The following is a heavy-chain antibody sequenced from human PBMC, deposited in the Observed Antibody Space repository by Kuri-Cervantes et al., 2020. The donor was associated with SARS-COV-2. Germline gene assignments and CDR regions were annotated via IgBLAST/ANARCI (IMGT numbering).Heavy chain of an antibody. V-gene: IGHV3-30*04. CDR3: ARDRGEQWLVSHYYYYGMDV. J-gene: IGHJ6*02. CDR2: LSYDG. D-gene: IGHD6-19*01. CDR1: GFTFSTYA. Sequence: LSLTCAASGFTFSTYAMHWVRQAPDKGLEWVAVLSYDGDYADSVKGRFTISRDNAKNTVYLQMNSLRVDDTAVYYCARDRGEQWLVSHYYYYGMDVWGQGTTVTVSS.